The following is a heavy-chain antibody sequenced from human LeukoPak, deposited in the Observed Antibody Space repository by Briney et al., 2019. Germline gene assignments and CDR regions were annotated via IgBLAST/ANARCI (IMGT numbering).Heavy chain of an antibody. CDR1: GFTFSSYS. J-gene: IGHJ4*02. V-gene: IGHV3-21*01. CDR3: ARVRIARDGYNYPFGY. D-gene: IGHD5-24*01. CDR2: ISSSSSYI. Sequence: GGSLRLSCAASGFTFSSYSMNWVRQAPGKGLEWVSSISSSSSYIYYADSVKGRFTISRDNAKNSLYLQMNSLRAEDTAVYYCARVRIARDGYNYPFGYWGQGTLVTVSS.